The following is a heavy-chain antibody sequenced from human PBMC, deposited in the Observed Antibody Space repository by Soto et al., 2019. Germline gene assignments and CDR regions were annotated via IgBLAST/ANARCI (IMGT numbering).Heavy chain of an antibody. V-gene: IGHV3-64D*08. CDR2: ISSNGGST. D-gene: IGHD6-13*01. CDR3: VKRYEVQQLVPRLIFDY. Sequence: PGGSLRLSCSASGFTFSSYAMHWVRQAPGKGLEYVSAISSNGGSTYYADSVKGRFTISRDNSKNTLYLQMSSLRAEDTAVYYCVKRYEVQQLVPRLIFDYWGQGTLVTVSS. CDR1: GFTFSSYA. J-gene: IGHJ4*02.